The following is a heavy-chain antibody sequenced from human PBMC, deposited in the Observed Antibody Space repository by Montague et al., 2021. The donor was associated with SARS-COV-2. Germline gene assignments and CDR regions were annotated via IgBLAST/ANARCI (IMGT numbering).Heavy chain of an antibody. J-gene: IGHJ6*02. V-gene: IGHV3-48*03. CDR1: GFTFSRHE. D-gene: IGHD3-3*01. CDR3: ATLERGLFDHGMDV. Sequence: SLRLSCAASGFTFSRHEVNWVRQAPGKGLEWVSYITSDGGIIYYADFVEGRFTISRDNAKNSLYLHMNSLRVGDTAVYYCATLERGLFDHGMDVWGQGTTVTVSS. CDR2: ITSDGGII.